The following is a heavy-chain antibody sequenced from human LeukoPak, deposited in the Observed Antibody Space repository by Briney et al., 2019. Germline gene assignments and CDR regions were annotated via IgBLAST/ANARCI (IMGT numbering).Heavy chain of an antibody. J-gene: IGHJ4*02. Sequence: GGSLRLSCAASGFTFSSYSMNWVRQAPGKGLEWVSYISSSSSTIYYADSVKGRFTISRDNAKNSLYLQMNSLRAEDTAVYYCARGNSVAGTDISYWGQGTLVTVSS. CDR3: ARGNSVAGTDISY. D-gene: IGHD6-19*01. CDR1: GFTFSSYS. CDR2: ISSSSSTI. V-gene: IGHV3-48*01.